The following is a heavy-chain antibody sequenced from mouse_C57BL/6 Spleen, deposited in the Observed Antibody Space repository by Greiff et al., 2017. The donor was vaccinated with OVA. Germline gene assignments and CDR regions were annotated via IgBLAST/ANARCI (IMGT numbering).Heavy chain of an antibody. CDR1: GFTFSDYG. CDR3: ARPGVTTVVDWYFDV. CDR2: ISSGSSTI. Sequence: EVKLMESGGGLVKPGGSLKLSCAASGFTFSDYGMHWVRQAPEKGLEWVAYISSGSSTIYYADTVKGRFTISRDNAKNTLFLQMTSLRSEDTAMYYCARPGVTTVVDWYFDVWGTGTTVTVSS. J-gene: IGHJ1*03. V-gene: IGHV5-17*01. D-gene: IGHD1-1*01.